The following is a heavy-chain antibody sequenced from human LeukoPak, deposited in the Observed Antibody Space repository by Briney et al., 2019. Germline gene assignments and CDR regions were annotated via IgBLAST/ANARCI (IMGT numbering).Heavy chain of an antibody. V-gene: IGHV3-7*01. J-gene: IGHJ4*02. CDR3: ARGYYYSGTYYLSFFDY. CDR2: INQDDSQI. D-gene: IGHD3-10*01. Sequence: GGSLRLSCAASGCTFNKYWLTWVRQAPGKGLEGVANINQDDSQIYYLESVEGRFTITRDNAKNSLHLQMNSLRVEATAVYYCARGYYYSGTYYLSFFDYWGQGTLVTVSS. CDR1: GCTFNKYW.